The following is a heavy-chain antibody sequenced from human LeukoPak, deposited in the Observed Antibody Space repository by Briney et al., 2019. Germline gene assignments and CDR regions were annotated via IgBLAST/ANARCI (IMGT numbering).Heavy chain of an antibody. Sequence: SETLSLTCTVSGGSISSSSYYWGWIRQPPGKGLEWIGSIYYSGSTYYNPSLKSRVTISVDTSKNQFSLKLTSVTAADTAIYYCASVRGYSSGWYASGFDPWGQGTLVTVSS. J-gene: IGHJ5*02. CDR1: GGSISSSSYY. CDR2: IYYSGST. V-gene: IGHV4-39*07. CDR3: ASVRGYSSGWYASGFDP. D-gene: IGHD6-19*01.